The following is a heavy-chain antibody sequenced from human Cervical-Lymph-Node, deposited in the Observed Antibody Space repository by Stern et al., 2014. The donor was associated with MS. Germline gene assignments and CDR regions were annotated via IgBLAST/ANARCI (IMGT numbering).Heavy chain of an antibody. D-gene: IGHD2-15*01. CDR3: ARLLGYCSGGSCYLGYYYGMDV. J-gene: IGHJ6*02. Sequence: EVQLVQSGAEVKKPGESLKISCKGSGYSFTSYWIGWVRQMPGKGLEWMGIIYPGDSDTRYSPSFQGQVPISADKSISTAYLQWSSLKASDTAMYYCARLLGYCSGGSCYLGYYYGMDVWGQGTTVTVSS. V-gene: IGHV5-51*01. CDR2: IYPGDSDT. CDR1: GYSFTSYW.